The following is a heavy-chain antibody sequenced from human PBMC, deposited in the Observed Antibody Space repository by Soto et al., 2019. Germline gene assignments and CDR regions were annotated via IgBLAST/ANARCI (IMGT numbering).Heavy chain of an antibody. CDR2: IIPILGIA. D-gene: IGHD3-9*01. Sequence: SVKVSCKASGGTFSSYTISWVRQAPGQGLEWMGRIIPILGIANYAQKFQGRVTITADKSTSTAYMELSSLRSEDTAVYYCARDERYFDWFPGDYYYGMDVWGQGTMVTVSS. CDR1: GGTFSSYT. CDR3: ARDERYFDWFPGDYYYGMDV. J-gene: IGHJ6*02. V-gene: IGHV1-69*04.